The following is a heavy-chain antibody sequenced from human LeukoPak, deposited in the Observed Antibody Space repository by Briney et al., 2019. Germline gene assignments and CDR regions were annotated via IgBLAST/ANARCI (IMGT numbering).Heavy chain of an antibody. CDR3: ARAASYYGSGSYYKGNWFDP. CDR2: IYTSGST. D-gene: IGHD3-10*01. CDR1: GGSISSGSYY. V-gene: IGHV4-61*02. J-gene: IGHJ5*02. Sequence: SETLSLTCTVSGGSISSGSYYWSWIRQPAGKGLEWIGRIYTSGSTNYNPSLKSRVTISVDTSKNQFSLKLSSVTAADTAVYYCARAASYYGSGSYYKGNWFDPWGQGTLVTVSS.